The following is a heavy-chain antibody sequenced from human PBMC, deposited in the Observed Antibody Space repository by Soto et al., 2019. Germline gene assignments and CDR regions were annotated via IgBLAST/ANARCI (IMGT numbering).Heavy chain of an antibody. J-gene: IGHJ5*02. V-gene: IGHV3-53*04. CDR2: IYSGGST. CDR1: GFTVSSNY. Sequence: GSLRLSCAASGFTVSSNYMSWVRQAPGKGLEWVSVIYSGGSTYYADSVKGRFTISRHNSKNTLYLQMNSLRAEDTDVYYCVRVIRDKDTAMIDPWGQGTLVTVSS. D-gene: IGHD5-18*01. CDR3: VRVIRDKDTAMIDP.